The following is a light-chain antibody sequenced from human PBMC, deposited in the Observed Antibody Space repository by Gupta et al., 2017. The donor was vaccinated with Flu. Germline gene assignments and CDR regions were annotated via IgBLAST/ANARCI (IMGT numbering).Light chain of an antibody. CDR1: SSNIGNKY. V-gene: IGLV1-51*02. Sequence: SSSNIGNKYVSWYQQLPGTAPKLLVYENNKRPSGIPDRFSGSNSGTSATLGITGLQTGDEADYYCGTWDSSLSAWVFGGGTKLTVL. CDR2: ENN. J-gene: IGLJ3*02. CDR3: GTWDSSLSAWV.